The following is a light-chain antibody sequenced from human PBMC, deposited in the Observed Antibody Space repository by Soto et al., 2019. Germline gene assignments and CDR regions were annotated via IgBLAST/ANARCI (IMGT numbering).Light chain of an antibody. J-gene: IGKJ1*01. CDR2: SAS. V-gene: IGKV1-39*01. Sequence: DIQMTQSPSSLSASVGDRVTLTCRASQSISTYLHWYQQIPGKAPKLLIYSASSLQSGVPSRFSGRGSGTDFTLTISSLQPEDFATYFCQQSYSTPRTFGQGTKVDIK. CDR3: QQSYSTPRT. CDR1: QSISTY.